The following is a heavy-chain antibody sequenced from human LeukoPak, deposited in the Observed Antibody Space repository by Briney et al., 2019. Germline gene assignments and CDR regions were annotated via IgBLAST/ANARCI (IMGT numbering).Heavy chain of an antibody. J-gene: IGHJ3*02. D-gene: IGHD5-12*01. V-gene: IGHV3-48*01. CDR2: ISSSSNSI. CDR3: ARSGRGYDDAFDI. Sequence: GGSLRLSCAASGFTFSSYNMNWVRQAPGKGLEWVSYISSSSNSIYYADSVKGRFTISRDNAKNSLYLQMDSLRAEDTAVYYCARSGRGYDDAFDIWGQGTMVTVSS. CDR1: GFTFSSYN.